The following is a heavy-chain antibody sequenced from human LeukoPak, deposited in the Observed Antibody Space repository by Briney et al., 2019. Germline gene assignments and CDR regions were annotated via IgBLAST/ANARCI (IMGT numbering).Heavy chain of an antibody. J-gene: IGHJ5*02. CDR2: ITSSSGNI. Sequence: GSLRLSCAASGFSFTYSTMNWVRLAPGKGLEWVSSITSSSGNIYYSDSVRGRFTVSRDNAKNSPYLQMNSLIAEDSAVYYCVRIPNNAGFPNWFDPWGQGTLVSVSS. CDR1: GFSFTYST. D-gene: IGHD3-9*01. V-gene: IGHV3-21*01. CDR3: VRIPNNAGFPNWFDP.